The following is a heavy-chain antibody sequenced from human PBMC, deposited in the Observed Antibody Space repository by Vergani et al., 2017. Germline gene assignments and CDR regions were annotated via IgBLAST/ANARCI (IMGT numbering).Heavy chain of an antibody. CDR3: ARVDTXVPATSHFYYMDV. CDR2: IFYSGTT. V-gene: IGHV4-31*11. J-gene: IGHJ6*03. D-gene: IGHD6-25*01. CDR1: GGSISSGDHC. Sequence: QVQLQESGPGVVKPSQTLALTCAVSGGSISSGDHCWTWIRQRPGKGLEWIGYIFYSGTTYGNPSLRSRLTISVDTSQNQFSLKLRSVTAADTAVYYCARVDTXVPATSHFYYMDVWGKGTTVVVSS.